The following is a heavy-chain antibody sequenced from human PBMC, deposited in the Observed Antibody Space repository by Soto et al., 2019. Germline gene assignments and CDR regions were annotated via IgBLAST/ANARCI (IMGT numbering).Heavy chain of an antibody. J-gene: IGHJ4*01. CDR1: GFTFSSYA. CDR3: ARGTWDTAMSHFDY. V-gene: IGHV3-30-3*01. CDR2: ISYDGSNK. Sequence: QVQLVESGGGVVQPGRSLRLSCAASGFTFSSYAMHWVRQAPGKGLEWVAVISYDGSNKYYADSVKGRFTISRDNSKNTLYLQMNSLRAEDTAVYYCARGTWDTAMSHFDYWGQEPWSPSPQ. D-gene: IGHD5-18*01.